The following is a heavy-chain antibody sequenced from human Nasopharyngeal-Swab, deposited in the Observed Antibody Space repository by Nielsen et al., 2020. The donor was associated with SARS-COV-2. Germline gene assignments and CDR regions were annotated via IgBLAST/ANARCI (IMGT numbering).Heavy chain of an antibody. CDR1: GFTLISYA. CDR3: AKDLPFERIAVAGTAFDY. CDR2: ISGSGGST. V-gene: IGHV3-23*01. D-gene: IGHD6-19*01. J-gene: IGHJ4*02. Sequence: GGSLRLSCAASGFTLISYAMSWVRQAPGKGLEWVSAISGSGGSTYYADSVKGRFTISRDNSKNTLYLQMNSLRAEDTAVYYCAKDLPFERIAVAGTAFDYWGQGTLVTVSS.